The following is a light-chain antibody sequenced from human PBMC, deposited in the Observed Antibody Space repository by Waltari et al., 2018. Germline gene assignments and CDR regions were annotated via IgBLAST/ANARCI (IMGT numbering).Light chain of an antibody. CDR2: GAF. Sequence: DIQMTQSPSSLSASVGDRVTITCRASQPITNSLSWFQQKSGEAPKSLIYGAFNLQGGVPSKFSGSGYGTDFTLTISSLQPEDFATYYCLQYNSYPRTFGPGTKVEIK. V-gene: IGKV1-16*02. CDR1: QPITNS. J-gene: IGKJ1*01. CDR3: LQYNSYPRT.